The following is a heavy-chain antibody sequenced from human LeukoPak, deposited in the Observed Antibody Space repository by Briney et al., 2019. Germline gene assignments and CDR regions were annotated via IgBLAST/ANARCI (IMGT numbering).Heavy chain of an antibody. CDR2: IYHGGST. CDR3: AREDYYDSSGYPNWFDP. Sequence: KPSETLSLTCAVSGGSISSGGSSWSWIRQSPGKGLEWIGYIYHGGSTHYNPSLKSRVTISVDRSKNQFSLKLSSVTAADTAVYYCAREDYYDSSGYPNWFDPWGQGTLVTVSS. D-gene: IGHD3-22*01. J-gene: IGHJ5*02. CDR1: GGSISSGGSS. V-gene: IGHV4-30-2*06.